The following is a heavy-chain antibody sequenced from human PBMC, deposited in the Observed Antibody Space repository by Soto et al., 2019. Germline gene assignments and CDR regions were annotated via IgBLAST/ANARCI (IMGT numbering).Heavy chain of an antibody. V-gene: IGHV4-4*07. CDR3: ARWSLGVGLDY. J-gene: IGHJ4*02. CDR2: VYTSGST. Sequence: KPSETLSLTCSVSGGSISSYSWIWIRQPAGKGLECIGRVYTSGSTNYNPSLKSRVTMSVDTSKNQFSLKLSSVTAADTAVYYCARWSLGVGLDYWGPGTLVTVSS. CDR1: GGSISSYS. D-gene: IGHD3-3*01.